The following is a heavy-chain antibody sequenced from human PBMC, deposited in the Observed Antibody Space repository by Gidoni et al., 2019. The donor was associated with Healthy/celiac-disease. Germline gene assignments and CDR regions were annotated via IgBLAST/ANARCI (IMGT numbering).Heavy chain of an antibody. D-gene: IGHD3-22*01. J-gene: IGHJ2*01. CDR3: ARPKYYYDSSGYSSWYFDL. CDR1: GYTFTSYG. CDR2: ISAYNGNT. V-gene: IGHV1-18*04. Sequence: QVQLVQSGAEVKKPGASVKVSCKASGYTFTSYGISWVRQAPGQGLEWMGWISAYNGNTNYAQKLQCRVTMTTDTAYMELRSLRSDDTAVYYCARPKYYYDSSGYSSWYFDLWGRGTLVTVSS.